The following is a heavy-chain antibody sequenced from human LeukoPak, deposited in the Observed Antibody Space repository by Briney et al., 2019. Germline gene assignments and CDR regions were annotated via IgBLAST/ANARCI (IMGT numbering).Heavy chain of an antibody. V-gene: IGHV3-30-3*02. CDR1: GFSFSDYT. J-gene: IGHJ4*02. CDR2: ISYDGGTK. D-gene: IGHD3-22*01. Sequence: GTSLRLSCAASGFSFSDYTMHWVRQAPGKGLEWAAVISYDGGTKYYADSVKGRFTISRDNSKNTLYLQMNSLRAEDTAVYYCAKHYYDSSGYSYFDYWGQGTLVTVSS. CDR3: AKHYYDSSGYSYFDY.